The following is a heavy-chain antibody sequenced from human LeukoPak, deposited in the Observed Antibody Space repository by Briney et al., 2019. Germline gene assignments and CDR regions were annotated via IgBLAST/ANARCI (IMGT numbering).Heavy chain of an antibody. J-gene: IGHJ4*02. CDR1: GYTLTKLS. CDR2: FDPENGEA. CDR3: AAGGVYDLLDH. Sequence: ASVTVSCKVSGYTLTKLSMHWVRQAPGKGLEWMGGFDPENGEAIYAQKFQGRVTMTEDTSTDTVYMELNSLKSEDTAVYYCAAGGVYDLLDHWGQGTLVTVSS. V-gene: IGHV1-24*01. D-gene: IGHD2-8*01.